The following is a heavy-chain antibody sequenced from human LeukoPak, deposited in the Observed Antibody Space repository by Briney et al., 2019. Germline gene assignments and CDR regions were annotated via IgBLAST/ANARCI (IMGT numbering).Heavy chain of an antibody. CDR1: GYSFPSYW. CDR3: VRQPPGVYDTTQNWFDP. CDR2: IAPSDSYT. J-gene: IGHJ5*02. Sequence: GESLRISCKVSGYSFPSYWITWVRQVPGKGLEWMWRIAPSDSYTNYNPSFEGHVTMSVEKSITTVYLQWSSLKASDTAMYYCVRQPPGVYDTTQNWFDPWGQGTLVTVSS. D-gene: IGHD3-22*01. V-gene: IGHV5-10-1*01.